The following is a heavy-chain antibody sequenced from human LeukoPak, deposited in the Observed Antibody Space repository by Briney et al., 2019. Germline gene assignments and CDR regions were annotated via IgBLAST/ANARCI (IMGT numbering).Heavy chain of an antibody. D-gene: IGHD4-17*01. V-gene: IGHV1-18*01. CDR3: ARDINAYGDSPSDY. J-gene: IGHJ4*02. CDR1: VYTFSSKA. Sequence: GASVKVSCKTSVYTFSSKAITWVRQAPGPGLEGMEWISVYNGNTKDAQKLKGTVTMTTDTYTTTAYMELRSLRSDDTAMYYCARDINAYGDSPSDYWGQGTLVTVSS. CDR2: ISVYNGNT.